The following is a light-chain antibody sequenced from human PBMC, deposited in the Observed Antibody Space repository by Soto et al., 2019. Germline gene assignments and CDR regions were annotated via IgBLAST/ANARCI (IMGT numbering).Light chain of an antibody. Sequence: DTQMTQSPSTLSASLGDRVTITCRASQSISSWLDWYQQKPGKAPKLLIYDASSLESGVPSRFRGSGSGTEFTLTISSLQPDDFETYYCQQYNSYSGTFGQGTKVDIK. CDR3: QQYNSYSGT. CDR2: DAS. CDR1: QSISSW. J-gene: IGKJ1*01. V-gene: IGKV1-5*01.